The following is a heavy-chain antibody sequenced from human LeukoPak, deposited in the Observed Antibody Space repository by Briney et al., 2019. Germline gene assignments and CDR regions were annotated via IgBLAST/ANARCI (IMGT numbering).Heavy chain of an antibody. CDR3: ARILGRADLHSYYMDV. CDR1: GYSISSGYY. V-gene: IGHV4-38-2*02. J-gene: IGHJ6*03. Sequence: SETLSLTCTVSGYSISSGYYWGWIRQPPGKGLEWIGSIYHSGSTYYNPSLKSRVTISVDTSKNQFSLKLSSVTAADTAVYYCARILGRADLHSYYMDVWGKGTTVTVSS. D-gene: IGHD2/OR15-2a*01. CDR2: IYHSGST.